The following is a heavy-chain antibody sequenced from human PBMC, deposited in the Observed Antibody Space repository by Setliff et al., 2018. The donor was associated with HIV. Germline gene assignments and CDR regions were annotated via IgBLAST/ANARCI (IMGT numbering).Heavy chain of an antibody. J-gene: IGHJ4*02. CDR3: TTSYYDLWNGYYSHQDH. D-gene: IGHD3-3*01. V-gene: IGHV3-15*01. CDR2: IKTKGDGGIT. Sequence: GSLRLSCAASGFAFSDYSINLVRQPPGKGLQWVGRIKTKGDGGITQYATPVRGRFTISRDDSQNTLYLQMRGLKAEDTAIYYCTTSYYDLWNGYYSHQDHWGQGTMVTVSS. CDR1: GFAFSDYS.